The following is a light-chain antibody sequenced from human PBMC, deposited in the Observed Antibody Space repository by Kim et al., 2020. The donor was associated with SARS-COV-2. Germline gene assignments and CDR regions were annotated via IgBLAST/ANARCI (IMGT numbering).Light chain of an antibody. J-gene: IGLJ1*01. V-gene: IGLV1-44*01. CDR2: SNN. CDR3: AAWDGSLNGYV. Sequence: PGQSVTISCSGSSSNIGSRIVNWYQQLPGTAPKLLIYSNNQRPSGVPDRFSGSKSGTSGSLAISGLQSEDEADYYCAAWDGSLNGYVFGTGTKVTVL. CDR1: SSNIGSRI.